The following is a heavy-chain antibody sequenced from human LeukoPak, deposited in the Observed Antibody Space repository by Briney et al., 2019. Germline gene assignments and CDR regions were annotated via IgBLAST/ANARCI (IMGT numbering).Heavy chain of an antibody. D-gene: IGHD3-3*01. CDR3: ARHIPVIWSSGYYYGMDV. Sequence: PSETLSLTCPVSGGSISNYYWSWIRQPPGKGLEWIGYISYSGSTNYNPSLRSRVAISEDTSRNQFSLRLNSVTAADTAVYYCARHIPVIWSSGYYYGMDVWGQGTTVTVSS. CDR1: GGSISNYY. CDR2: ISYSGST. J-gene: IGHJ6*02. V-gene: IGHV4-59*08.